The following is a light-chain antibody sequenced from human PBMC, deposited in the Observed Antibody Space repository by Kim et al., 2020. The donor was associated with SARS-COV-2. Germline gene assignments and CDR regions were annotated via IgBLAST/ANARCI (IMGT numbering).Light chain of an antibody. Sequence: PGESATLSCRASQNIGGSYLAWYQQKPGQAPRLLIYGTSNRATGIPDRFSGSGSGTDFTLTISRLEPEDFAVFYCQHYGTSPPITFGQGTRLEIK. CDR3: QHYGTSPPIT. CDR1: QNIGGSY. CDR2: GTS. V-gene: IGKV3-20*01. J-gene: IGKJ5*01.